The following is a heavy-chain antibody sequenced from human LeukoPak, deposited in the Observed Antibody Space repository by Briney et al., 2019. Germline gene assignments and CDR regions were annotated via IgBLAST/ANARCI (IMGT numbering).Heavy chain of an antibody. J-gene: IGHJ6*03. D-gene: IGHD4-17*01. CDR3: ARNTVTLPSYYYYMDV. Sequence: GASVKVSCKASGYTFTGYYMHWVRQAPGQGLEWMGWINPNSGGTNYAQKFQGRVTMTRDTSISTAYMELSRLRSDDTAVYYCARNTVTLPSYYYYMDVWGKGTTVTVSS. CDR2: INPNSGGT. CDR1: GYTFTGYY. V-gene: IGHV1-2*02.